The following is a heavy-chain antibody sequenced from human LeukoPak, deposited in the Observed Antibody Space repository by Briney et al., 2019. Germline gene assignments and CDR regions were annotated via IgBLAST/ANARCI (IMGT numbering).Heavy chain of an antibody. J-gene: IGHJ5*02. D-gene: IGHD1-26*01. CDR1: GFTVSSNY. Sequence: PGGSLRLSCAASGFTVSSNYMSWVRQAPGKGLEWVSVIYSGGSTYYADSVKGRFTISRDNSKNTLYLQMNSLRAEDTAVYYCASLPSGSYYVGYHWFDPWGQGTLVTVSS. CDR3: ASLPSGSYYVGYHWFDP. CDR2: IYSGGST. V-gene: IGHV3-66*01.